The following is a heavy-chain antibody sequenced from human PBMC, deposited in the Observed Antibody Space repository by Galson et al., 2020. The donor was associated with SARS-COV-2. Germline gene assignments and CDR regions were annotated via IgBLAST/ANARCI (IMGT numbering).Heavy chain of an antibody. Sequence: SLNISCAASGFSSSDYELYWVRHAPGKRQEWGSYISNSGTKIYYEDSVNSRFTTYRDNAKNSLYLQMSSLRAEDTAIYYCASPYLAAASFFGAFDIWGPGTMVTVSS. V-gene: IGHV3-48*03. CDR1: GFSSSDYE. J-gene: IGHJ3*02. D-gene: IGHD6-13*01. CDR3: ASPYLAAASFFGAFDI. CDR2: ISNSGTKI.